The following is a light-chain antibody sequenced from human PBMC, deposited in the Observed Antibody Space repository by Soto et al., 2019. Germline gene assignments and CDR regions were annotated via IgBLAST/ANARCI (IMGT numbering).Light chain of an antibody. CDR2: GAS. CDR3: QQYNNWCRWT. Sequence: EIVMTQSPATLSVSPGERATLSCRASQSVSSNLAWYQQKPGQAPRRHIYGASTRTTGSTARFSGSRSGTEFTLSISTLHSEDFAVYSCQQYNNWCRWTVGKGTKVDIK. V-gene: IGKV3-15*01. CDR1: QSVSSN. J-gene: IGKJ1*01.